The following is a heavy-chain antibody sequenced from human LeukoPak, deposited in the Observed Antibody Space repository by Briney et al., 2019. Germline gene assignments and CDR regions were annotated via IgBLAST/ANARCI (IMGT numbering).Heavy chain of an antibody. D-gene: IGHD3-22*01. V-gene: IGHV4-59*08. J-gene: IGHJ4*02. Sequence: SETLSLTCTVSGGSISSYYWSWIRQPPGKGLEWIGYIYYSGSTNYNPSLKSRVTISVDTSKYQFSLKLSSVTAADTAVYYCARSLGDYYGSSGYYDYWGQGTLVTVSS. CDR1: GGSISSYY. CDR3: ARSLGDYYGSSGYYDY. CDR2: IYYSGST.